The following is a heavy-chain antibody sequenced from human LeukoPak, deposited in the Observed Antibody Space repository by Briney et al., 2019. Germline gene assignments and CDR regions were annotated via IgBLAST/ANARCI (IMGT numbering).Heavy chain of an antibody. Sequence: GESLKISFQVSGXIFTNYWIGWVRQMPGKGLESMGIIYPADSDTTYSPSFQGQVTISADKSISTVYLQWSSLKASDTAMYYCSRQSRDGSKTRGYYFDYWGPGTQVTVSS. CDR2: IYPADSDT. J-gene: IGHJ4*02. CDR3: SRQSRDGSKTRGYYFDY. CDR1: GXIFTNYW. D-gene: IGHD3-10*01. V-gene: IGHV5-51*01.